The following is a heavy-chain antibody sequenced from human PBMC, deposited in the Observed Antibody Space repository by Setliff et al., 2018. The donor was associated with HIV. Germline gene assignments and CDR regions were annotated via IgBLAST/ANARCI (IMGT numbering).Heavy chain of an antibody. CDR1: GYTFTHYG. Sequence: ASVKVSCKASGYTFTHYGISWVRQAPGQALEWVGWITSYNGNTNYAQRFQGRVTMTTDTPTSTAYMELRSLTSGDMAVYYCARKDYGDYYDAFDIWGQGTMVTVSS. CDR3: ARKDYGDYYDAFDI. CDR2: ITSYNGNT. V-gene: IGHV1-18*03. J-gene: IGHJ3*02. D-gene: IGHD4-17*01.